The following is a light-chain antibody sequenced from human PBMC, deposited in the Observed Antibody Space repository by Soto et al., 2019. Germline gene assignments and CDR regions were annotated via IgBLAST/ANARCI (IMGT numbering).Light chain of an antibody. J-gene: IGKJ1*01. V-gene: IGKV3-20*01. CDR1: QSVRDRY. Sequence: IVLTQSPGPLSLSPGERATLSCRASQSVRDRYLAWYQQKPGQAPSLLIYDTSTRATGVPDRFSGSGSGTDFALTISRVEPEDFANYLCQQYGSSPGTFGQGNEVEI. CDR3: QQYGSSPGT. CDR2: DTS.